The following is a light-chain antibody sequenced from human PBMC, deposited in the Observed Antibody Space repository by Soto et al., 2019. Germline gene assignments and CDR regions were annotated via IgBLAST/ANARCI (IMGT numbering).Light chain of an antibody. Sequence: EIVLTQSPATLSLSPGERATLSCMASQSVSSYLAWYQQKPGQAPRLLIYDASNRATGIPARFSGSGSGTDFTLTISSLEPEDFAVYYCQQRSNWPPRAAFGQGTRLEIK. CDR2: DAS. J-gene: IGKJ5*01. CDR1: QSVSSY. V-gene: IGKV3-11*01. CDR3: QQRSNWPPRAA.